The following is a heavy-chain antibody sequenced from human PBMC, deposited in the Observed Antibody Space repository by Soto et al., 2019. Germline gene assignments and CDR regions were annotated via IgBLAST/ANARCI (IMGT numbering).Heavy chain of an antibody. V-gene: IGHV1-8*01. CDR3: ARRAETNGWNGFGADKYYFDF. Sequence: ASVKVSCKSSGYTFTSYDIYWVRQATGQGLEWMGWMNPNTGNSGYAQKFQGRVTMTSDTSISTAHMELSSLRSEDTAVYYCARRAETNGWNGFGADKYYFDFWGQGTLVTVSS. J-gene: IGHJ4*02. CDR1: GYTFTSYD. CDR2: MNPNTGNS. D-gene: IGHD1-1*01.